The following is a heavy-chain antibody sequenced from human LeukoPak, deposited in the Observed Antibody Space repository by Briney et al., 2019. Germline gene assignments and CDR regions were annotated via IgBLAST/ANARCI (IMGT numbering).Heavy chain of an antibody. CDR1: GGSISSSMYY. V-gene: IGHV4-39*01. CDR3: ERTVGATRGMSFDD. D-gene: IGHD1-26*01. CDR2: IYYSGST. J-gene: IGHJ4*02. Sequence: SETLSLTCTVSGGSISSSMYYCGWIRQPPGKGLEWIGSIYYSGSTYYNPSLKSRVTISVDTSKNQFSLKLSSVTAADTAVYYCERTVGATRGMSFDDWGQGTLVTVSS.